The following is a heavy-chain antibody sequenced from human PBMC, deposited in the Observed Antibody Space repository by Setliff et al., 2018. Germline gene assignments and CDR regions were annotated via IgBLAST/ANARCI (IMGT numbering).Heavy chain of an antibody. D-gene: IGHD7-27*01. J-gene: IGHJ4*02. CDR3: VNHRLGMSTRNY. CDR1: GFIFSDAW. Sequence: GGSLRLSCAVSGFIFSDAWMSWVRQAPGKGLEWVARIKSESYGGTPDYAAPVKDRFTISRDPSKNTLYLQLNSLKTEDTGVYHCVNHRLGMSTRNYWGQGTMVTVSS. V-gene: IGHV3-15*01. CDR2: IKSESYGGTP.